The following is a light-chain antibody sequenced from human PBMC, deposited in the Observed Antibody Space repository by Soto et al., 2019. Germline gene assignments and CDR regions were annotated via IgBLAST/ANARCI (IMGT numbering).Light chain of an antibody. Sequence: QSVSTQPPSVSAAPGQKVTISCSGSSSNIGNNYVSWYQQLPGTAPKLLIYDNNKRPSGIPDRFSGSKSGTSATLGITGLQTGDEADYYCGTWDSSLSAYVFGTGTKLTVL. J-gene: IGLJ1*01. V-gene: IGLV1-51*01. CDR1: SSNIGNNY. CDR2: DNN. CDR3: GTWDSSLSAYV.